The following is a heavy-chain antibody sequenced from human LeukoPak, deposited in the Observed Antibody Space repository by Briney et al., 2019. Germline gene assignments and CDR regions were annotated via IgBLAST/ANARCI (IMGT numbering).Heavy chain of an antibody. J-gene: IGHJ4*02. V-gene: IGHV4-61*02. CDR3: ARCALHSTIDY. CDR1: GGSISSGSYY. D-gene: IGHD4-11*01. CDR2: IYTSGST. Sequence: SETLSLTCTVSGGSISSGSYYWSWIRQPAGKGLEWIGRIYTSGSTNYNPSLKSRVTISVDTSKNQFSLKLSSVTAADTAVYYCARCALHSTIDYWGQGTLVTVSS.